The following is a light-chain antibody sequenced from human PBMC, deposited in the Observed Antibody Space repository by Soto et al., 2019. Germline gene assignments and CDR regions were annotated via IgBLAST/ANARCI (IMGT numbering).Light chain of an antibody. V-gene: IGKV3-20*01. Sequence: EIVLTQSPGTLSLSPGERATLSCRASQSISSSYLAWYQQKPGQAPRLLIYGASSRAAGIPDRISGSGSGTDFSLTISRLEADDCAVYYCQQYGSSPWKFGQGTKVEIK. CDR1: QSISSSY. CDR2: GAS. CDR3: QQYGSSPWK. J-gene: IGKJ1*01.